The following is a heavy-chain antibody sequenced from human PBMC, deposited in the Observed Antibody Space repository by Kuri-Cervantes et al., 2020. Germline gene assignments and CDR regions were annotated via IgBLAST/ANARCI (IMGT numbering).Heavy chain of an antibody. D-gene: IGHD3-22*01. V-gene: IGHV3-30-3*01. J-gene: IGHJ4*02. CDR3: ARVLYYYDSSGRVEINFDY. Sequence: LSLTCAASGSTFSSYAMHWVRQAPGKGLEWVAVISYDGSNKYYADSVKGRFTISRDNSKNTLYLQMNSLRAEDTAVYYCARVLYYYDSSGRVEINFDYWGQGTLVTVSS. CDR2: ISYDGSNK. CDR1: GSTFSSYA.